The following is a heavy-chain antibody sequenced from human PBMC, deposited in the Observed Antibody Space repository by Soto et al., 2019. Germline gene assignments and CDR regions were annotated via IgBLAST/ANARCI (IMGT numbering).Heavy chain of an antibody. CDR2: ISYDGSNK. CDR3: ARGGMVVADGMDV. D-gene: IGHD2-15*01. Sequence: GGSLRLSCAASGFTFSSYAMHWVRQAPGKGLEWVAVISYDGSNKYYAESVKGRFTISRDNSKNTLYLQMNSLRAEDTAVYYCARGGMVVADGMDVWGQGTTVTVSS. J-gene: IGHJ6*02. V-gene: IGHV3-30-3*01. CDR1: GFTFSSYA.